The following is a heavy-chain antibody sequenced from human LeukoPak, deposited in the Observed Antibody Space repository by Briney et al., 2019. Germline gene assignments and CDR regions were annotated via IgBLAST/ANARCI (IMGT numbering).Heavy chain of an antibody. CDR2: IIPILGIA. V-gene: IGHV1-69*04. D-gene: IGHD6-6*01. Sequence: SVKVSCKASGGTFSSYAISWVRQAPGQGLEWMGRIIPILGIANYAQKFQGRVTITADKSTSTAYMELSSLRAEDTAVYYCAKYSSSTNYYYGMDVWGQGTTVTVSS. J-gene: IGHJ6*02. CDR1: GGTFSSYA. CDR3: AKYSSSTNYYYGMDV.